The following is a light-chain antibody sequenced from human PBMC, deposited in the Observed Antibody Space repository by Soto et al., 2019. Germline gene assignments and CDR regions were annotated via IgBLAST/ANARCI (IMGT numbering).Light chain of an antibody. CDR2: GAS. V-gene: IGKV3-20*01. Sequence: EIVLTQSPGTLSLSPGEGATLSCRASQSVANNYLAWYQQKPGQAPRLLISGASNSATGIPDRFSGSGSGTDFTLTISRLESEDFAVYSCQHYGSSPPHTFGQGTKPEIK. J-gene: IGKJ2*01. CDR1: QSVANNY. CDR3: QHYGSSPPHT.